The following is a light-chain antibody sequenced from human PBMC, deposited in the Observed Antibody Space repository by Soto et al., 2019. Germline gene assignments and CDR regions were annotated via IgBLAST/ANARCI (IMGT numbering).Light chain of an antibody. CDR1: SSDVGGYDY. CDR3: SSYSISTAYL. Sequence: QPRSVSGSPGQSITISCTGTSSDVGGYDYVSWYQLHPGKAPKLMVFEVNNRPSGVSYRFSGSKSGNTASLTISGLQAEDEADYFCSSYSISTAYLFGTGTKVTVL. J-gene: IGLJ1*01. CDR2: EVN. V-gene: IGLV2-14*01.